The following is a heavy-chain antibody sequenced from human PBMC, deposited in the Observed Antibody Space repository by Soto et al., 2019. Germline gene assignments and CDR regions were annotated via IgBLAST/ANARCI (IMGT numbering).Heavy chain of an antibody. D-gene: IGHD2-2*01. CDR3: ARAGGGWIFDIVVVPAAPGGYYGMDV. CDR2: INHSGST. CDR1: GGSISSGGYS. V-gene: IGHV4-30-2*01. Sequence: PSENLSLTCAVSGGSISSGGYSWSWIRQPPGKGLEWIGEINHSGSTNYNPSLKSRVTISVDTSKNQFSLKLSSVTAADTAVYYCARAGGGWIFDIVVVPAAPGGYYGMDVWGQGTTVTVSS. J-gene: IGHJ6*02.